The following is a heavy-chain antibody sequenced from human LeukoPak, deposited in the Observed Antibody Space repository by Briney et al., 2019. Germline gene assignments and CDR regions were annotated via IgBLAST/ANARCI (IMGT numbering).Heavy chain of an antibody. D-gene: IGHD1-26*01. J-gene: IGHJ4*02. V-gene: IGHV3-23*01. Sequence: GGSLRLSCAASGFTFSSYAVSWVRHAPGKGLEWVSAISVSGGSTYYGDSVKGGFTISRDNSKHTLYLQINSLRAEDTGVYYCAKGRASGSYYLVFDYWGQGTLVTVSS. CDR2: ISVSGGST. CDR1: GFTFSSYA. CDR3: AKGRASGSYYLVFDY.